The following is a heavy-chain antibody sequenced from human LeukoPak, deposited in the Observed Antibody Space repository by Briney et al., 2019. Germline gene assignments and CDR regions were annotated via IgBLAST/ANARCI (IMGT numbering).Heavy chain of an antibody. V-gene: IGHV3-23*01. J-gene: IGHJ6*03. CDR2: ISGSGGTT. CDR1: GFIFSSYA. D-gene: IGHD2-15*01. Sequence: SGGSLRLSCAASGFIFSSYAMSWVRQAPGKGLEWVSAISGSGGTTYYANSVKGRFTISRDNSKNTLYLQMNSLRAEDTAVYYCAKNGDRGAYCTGGTCYPYFYYYMDVWGKGTTVTI. CDR3: AKNGDRGAYCTGGTCYPYFYYYMDV.